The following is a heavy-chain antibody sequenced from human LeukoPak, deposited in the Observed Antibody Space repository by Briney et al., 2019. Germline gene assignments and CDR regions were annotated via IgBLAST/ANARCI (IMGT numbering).Heavy chain of an antibody. J-gene: IGHJ6*03. CDR2: ISWDGGST. V-gene: IGHV3-43*01. CDR3: AKSSGYYYYYMDV. Sequence: GGSLRLSCAASGFTFDDYTMHWVRQAPGKGLEWVSLISWDGGSTYADSVKGRFTISRDNSKNSLYLQMNSLRTEDTALYYCAKSSGYYYYYMDVWGKGTTVTISS. D-gene: IGHD3-22*01. CDR1: GFTFDDYT.